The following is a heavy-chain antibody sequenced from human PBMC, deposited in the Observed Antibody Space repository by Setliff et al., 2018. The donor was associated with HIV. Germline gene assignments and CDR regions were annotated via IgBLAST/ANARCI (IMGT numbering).Heavy chain of an antibody. J-gene: IGHJ6*03. CDR2: LRPSGNT. D-gene: IGHD3-10*01. CDR1: GGPFSSSSYY. V-gene: IGHV4-39*01. Sequence: SETLSLTCTVSGGPFSSSSYYWGWIRQPPGKGLEWIGSLRPSGNTYYNPSLKSRVTISVDTSKNQISLKLSSVTAADTAVYYCASLDGSESPYIYYYYMDVWGKGTEVTVSS. CDR3: ASLDGSESPYIYYYYMDV.